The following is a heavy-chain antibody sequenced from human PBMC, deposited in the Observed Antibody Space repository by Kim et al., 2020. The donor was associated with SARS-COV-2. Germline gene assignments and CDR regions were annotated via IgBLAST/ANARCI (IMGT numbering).Heavy chain of an antibody. CDR3: ARKAKDLTVFGPGDFD. J-gene: IGHJ4*01. CDR2: IYYSGDT. Sequence: SETLSLTCTVSGGSISGSTYYWGWIRQPPGKGLEWIGSIYYSGDTYYNPSLKSRVTISVDTSKNQFSLKLNSVTAADTAVYYCARKAKDLTVFGPGDFD. V-gene: IGHV4-39*01. CDR1: GGSISGSTYY. D-gene: IGHD3-3*01.